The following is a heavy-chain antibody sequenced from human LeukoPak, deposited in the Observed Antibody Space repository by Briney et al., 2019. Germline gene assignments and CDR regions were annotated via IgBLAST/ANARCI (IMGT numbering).Heavy chain of an antibody. CDR3: ASDSSGYFGP. CDR2: ISNTGSAK. D-gene: IGHD3-22*01. J-gene: IGHJ5*02. CDR1: GFTFSDYY. V-gene: IGHV3-11*01. Sequence: GGSLRLSCAASGFTFSDYYMNWLRQSPGRRLGWLLYISNTGSAKYYSDSVKGRFTISRDNAKNSVYLEMNSLRAEDTAVYFCASDSSGYFGPWGPGTLVTVSS.